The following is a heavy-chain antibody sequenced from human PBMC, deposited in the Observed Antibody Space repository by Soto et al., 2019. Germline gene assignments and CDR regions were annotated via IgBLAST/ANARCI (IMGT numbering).Heavy chain of an antibody. D-gene: IGHD1-26*01. CDR1: GGSMNGFY. Sequence: SETLSLTCTISGGSMNGFYWSWIRQPPGKGLESIGFISYSGTPNYNPALVSRATISVDTSKDELSLRLTSVTAADTAVYYCARDTWACYSGKLGYYFDVWGEGTLVTVSS. CDR2: ISYSGTP. CDR3: ARDTWACYSGKLGYYFDV. J-gene: IGHJ4*02. V-gene: IGHV4-59*01.